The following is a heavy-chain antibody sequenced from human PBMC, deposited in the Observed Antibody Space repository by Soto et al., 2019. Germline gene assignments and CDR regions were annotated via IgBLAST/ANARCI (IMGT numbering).Heavy chain of an antibody. Sequence: GGSLRLSCAASGFTFSDYYMSWIRQAPGKGLEWVSYISSSGSTIYYADSVKGRFTISRDNAKNSLYLQMNSLRAEDTAVYYCARDLQHIVATIDYWGQGTLVTVSS. V-gene: IGHV3-11*01. CDR3: ARDLQHIVATIDY. CDR1: GFTFSDYY. D-gene: IGHD5-12*01. J-gene: IGHJ4*02. CDR2: ISSSGSTI.